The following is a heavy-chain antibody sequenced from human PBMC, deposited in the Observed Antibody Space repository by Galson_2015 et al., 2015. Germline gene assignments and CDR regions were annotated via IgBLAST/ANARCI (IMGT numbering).Heavy chain of an antibody. D-gene: IGHD1-26*01. CDR1: GFPFSTYS. CDR3: ARDQYSGSYYGIDY. CDR2: ISGTSSTK. J-gene: IGHJ4*02. Sequence: SLRLSCAASGFPFSTYSMNWVRQAPGKGLEWVSYISGTSSTKYYADSVKGRFTISRDNAKNSLYLQMNSLRDEDTAVYYCARDQYSGSYYGIDYWGQGTLVTVSS. V-gene: IGHV3-48*02.